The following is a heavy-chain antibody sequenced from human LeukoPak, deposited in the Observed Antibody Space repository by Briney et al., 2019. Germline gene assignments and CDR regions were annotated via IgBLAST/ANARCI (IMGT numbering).Heavy chain of an antibody. D-gene: IGHD5-18*01. Sequence: GGSLRLSCAASGFTFSNYGMSWVRQAPGKGLEWVSTISGSGVTTYYADSVKGRFAISRDNSKNTVYLQLNSLRAEDTAVYYCAKDLGWIQFGYWGQGTLVTVSS. J-gene: IGHJ4*02. CDR1: GFTFSNYG. CDR2: ISGSGVTT. V-gene: IGHV3-23*01. CDR3: AKDLGWIQFGY.